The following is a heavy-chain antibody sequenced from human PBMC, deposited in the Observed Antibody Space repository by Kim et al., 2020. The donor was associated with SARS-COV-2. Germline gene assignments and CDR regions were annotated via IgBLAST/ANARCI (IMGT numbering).Heavy chain of an antibody. D-gene: IGHD3-9*01. CDR2: ISAYNGNT. J-gene: IGHJ5*02. V-gene: IGHV1-18*01. Sequence: ASVKVSCKASGYTFTSYGISWVRQAPGQGLEWMGWISAYNGNTNYAQKLQGRVTMTTDTSTSTAYMELRSLRSDDTAVYYCARDLINYDILTGYYNVRVGWFDPWGQGTLVTVSS. CDR3: ARDLINYDILTGYYNVRVGWFDP. CDR1: GYTFTSYG.